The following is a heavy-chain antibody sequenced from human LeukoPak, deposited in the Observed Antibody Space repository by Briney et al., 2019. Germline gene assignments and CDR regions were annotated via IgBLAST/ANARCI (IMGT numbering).Heavy chain of an antibody. CDR2: IIPIFGTA. Sequence: SVKVSCKASGGTFSSYAISWVRQAPGQGLEWMGGIIPIFGTANYAQKFQGRVTITADKSTSTAYMELSSLRSDDTAVYYCARAQYYGSGSYYHYWGQGTLVTVSS. J-gene: IGHJ4*02. D-gene: IGHD3-10*01. CDR3: ARAQYYGSGSYYHY. CDR1: GGTFSSYA. V-gene: IGHV1-69*06.